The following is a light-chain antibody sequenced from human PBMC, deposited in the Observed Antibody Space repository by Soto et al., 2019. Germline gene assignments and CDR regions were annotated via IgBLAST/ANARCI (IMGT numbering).Light chain of an antibody. Sequence: QSALTQPASVSGSPGQSITISCTGSSSDIGTYNFVSWYQHYPGTAPKLVIYEGTRRPPEVSNRFSGSKSGSTASLSISGLQAEDEAHYYCSSYTISNTLPFVFGTGTKVTVL. V-gene: IGLV2-14*02. CDR1: SSDIGTYNF. CDR2: EGT. CDR3: SSYTISNTLPFV. J-gene: IGLJ1*01.